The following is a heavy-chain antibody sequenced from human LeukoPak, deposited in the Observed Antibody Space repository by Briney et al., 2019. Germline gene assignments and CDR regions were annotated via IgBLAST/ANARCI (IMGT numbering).Heavy chain of an antibody. Sequence: GGSLRLSCAASGFTFSSYGMHWVRQAPGKGLEWVAVIWYDGSNKYYADSVKGRFTISRDNSKNTLYLQMNSLRAADTAVYYCASSYSRALQLWLQRRDDAFDIWGQGTMVTVSS. V-gene: IGHV3-33*08. CDR2: IWYDGSNK. CDR1: GFTFSSYG. J-gene: IGHJ3*02. D-gene: IGHD5-18*01. CDR3: ASSYSRALQLWLQRRDDAFDI.